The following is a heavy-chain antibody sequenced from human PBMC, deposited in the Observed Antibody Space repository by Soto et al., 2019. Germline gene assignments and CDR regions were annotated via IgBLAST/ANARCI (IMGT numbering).Heavy chain of an antibody. D-gene: IGHD3-3*01. CDR1: GFSLSTSGVG. CDR2: IYWDDDK. Sequence: SGPTLVNPTQTLTLTCTFSGFSLSTSGVGVGWIRQPPGKALEWLALIYWDDDKRYSPSLKSRLTITIYTSKNQVVLTMTNMYPVYTATYYCARVTIFRPWFDPWGQGTLVTVSS. J-gene: IGHJ5*02. CDR3: ARVTIFRPWFDP. V-gene: IGHV2-5*02.